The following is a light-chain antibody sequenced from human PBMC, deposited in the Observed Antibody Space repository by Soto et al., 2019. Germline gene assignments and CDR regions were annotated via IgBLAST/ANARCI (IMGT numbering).Light chain of an antibody. V-gene: IGKV1-9*01. J-gene: IGKJ4*01. CDR1: QGISSY. CDR3: QQLNSYLPLT. Sequence: DIQLTQSPSFLSASVGDRVTITCRASQGISSYLAWYQQKPGKAHKLLIYAASTLQSGVPSRFSGSGSGTEFTLTISSLQPEDFATYYCQQLNSYLPLTFGGGTKVEIK. CDR2: AAS.